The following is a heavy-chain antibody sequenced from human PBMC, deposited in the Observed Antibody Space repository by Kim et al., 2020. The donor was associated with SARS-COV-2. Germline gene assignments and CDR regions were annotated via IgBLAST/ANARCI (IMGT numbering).Heavy chain of an antibody. D-gene: IGHD6-13*01. Sequence: SETLSLTCAVYGGSFSGYYWSWIRQPPGKGLEWIGEINHSGSTNYNPSLKSRVTISVDTSKNQFSLKLSSVTAADTAVYYCARGHFTPRSSWAAGTFAWFDPWGQRTLVTVSS. V-gene: IGHV4-34*01. CDR2: INHSGST. J-gene: IGHJ5*02. CDR1: GGSFSGYY. CDR3: ARGHFTPRSSWAAGTFAWFDP.